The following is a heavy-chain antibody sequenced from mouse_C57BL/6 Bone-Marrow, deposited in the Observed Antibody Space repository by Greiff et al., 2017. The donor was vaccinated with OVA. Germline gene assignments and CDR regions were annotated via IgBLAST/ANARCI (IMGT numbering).Heavy chain of an antibody. V-gene: IGHV1-81*01. D-gene: IGHD2-4*01. J-gene: IGHJ4*01. Sequence: QVHVKQSGAELARPGASVKLSCKASGYTFTSYGISWVKQRTGQGLEWIGEIYPRSGNTYYNEKFKGKATLTADKSSSTAYMELRSLTSEDSAVYFCAREDDYDGYYAMDYWGKGTSVTVSS. CDR3: AREDDYDGYYAMDY. CDR2: IYPRSGNT. CDR1: GYTFTSYG.